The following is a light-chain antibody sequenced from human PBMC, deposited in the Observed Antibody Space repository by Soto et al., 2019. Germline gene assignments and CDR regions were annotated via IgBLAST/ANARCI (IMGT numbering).Light chain of an antibody. J-gene: IGLJ3*02. CDR3: QSYDPSLIVM. Sequence: QAVVTQPSSVSGAPGQRVTISCTGSSTNIGAGYDVHWYQQLPGMAPKLLIYGHNNRPSGVPDRFSVSKSGTSVSLAITGLQPEDEADYYCQSYDPSLIVMFGGGTKLTVL. V-gene: IGLV1-40*01. CDR2: GHN. CDR1: STNIGAGYD.